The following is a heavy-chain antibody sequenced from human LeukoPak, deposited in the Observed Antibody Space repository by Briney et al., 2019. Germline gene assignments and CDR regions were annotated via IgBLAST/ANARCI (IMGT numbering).Heavy chain of an antibody. CDR2: IYPRDGST. V-gene: IGHV1-46*01. D-gene: IGHD1-26*01. CDR3: ARGGWELSNWFDP. Sequence: ASVKVSCKASGYTFTSNYIHWVRQAPGQGLEWMGMIYPRDGSTSYAQKFQGRVTVTRDTSTSTVHMELSGLRSEDTAVYYCARGGWELSNWFDPLGPGNPGHRLL. CDR1: GYTFTSNY. J-gene: IGHJ5*02.